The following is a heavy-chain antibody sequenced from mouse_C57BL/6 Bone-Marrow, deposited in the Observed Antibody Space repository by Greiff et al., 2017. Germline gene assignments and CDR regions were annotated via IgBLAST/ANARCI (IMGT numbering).Heavy chain of an antibody. J-gene: IGHJ4*01. D-gene: IGHD1-1*01. Sequence: EVKLVESGGGLVKPGASLKLSCAASGFTFSSYAMSWVRQTPEKRLEWVATISDGGSYTYYPDNVKGRFTISRDKAKNNLYLQMSHLKSEDTAMYYCAREEITTVVANYAMDYWGQGTSVTVSS. CDR3: AREEITTVVANYAMDY. CDR2: ISDGGSYT. CDR1: GFTFSSYA. V-gene: IGHV5-4*01.